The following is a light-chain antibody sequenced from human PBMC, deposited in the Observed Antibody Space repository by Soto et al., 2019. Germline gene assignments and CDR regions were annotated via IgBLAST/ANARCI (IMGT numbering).Light chain of an antibody. CDR1: QSVSSN. V-gene: IGKV3-15*01. Sequence: MTQSPSTLSASVGARVTITCRARQSVSSNLGWYQQKPGQAPRLLIYDASIRATGIPVRFSGSGSGTEFTLTISNLQSEDFAVYYCQRYDHWPPWTFGQGTKV. CDR2: DAS. J-gene: IGKJ1*01. CDR3: QRYDHWPPWT.